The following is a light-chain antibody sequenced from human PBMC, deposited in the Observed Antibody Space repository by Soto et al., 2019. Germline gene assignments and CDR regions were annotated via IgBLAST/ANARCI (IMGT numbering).Light chain of an antibody. J-gene: IGLJ1*01. Sequence: VLTQPASVSGSPGQSIAISCTGTSSDVGAYNYVSWYQQHPGKAPKLMIYDVSNRPSGVSNRFSGSKSGNTASLTISGLQAEDEADDYCNSYTTSSTYVFGTGTKVTVL. CDR3: NSYTTSSTYV. CDR2: DVS. V-gene: IGLV2-14*03. CDR1: SSDVGAYNY.